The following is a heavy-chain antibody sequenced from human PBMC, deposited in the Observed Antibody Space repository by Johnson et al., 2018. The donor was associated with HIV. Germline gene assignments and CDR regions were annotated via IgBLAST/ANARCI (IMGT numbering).Heavy chain of an antibody. CDR2: ISGSGGST. CDR1: GFTVSSIY. V-gene: IGHV3-23*04. D-gene: IGHD1-26*01. J-gene: IGHJ3*02. CDR3: AKDDRELDAFDI. Sequence: VQLVESGGGLVQPGGSLRLSCAASGFTVSSIYMSWVRQAPGKGLEWVSAISGSGGSTYYADSVKGRFTISRDNSKNTLYLQMNSLRAEDTAVYYCAKDDRELDAFDIWGQGTMVTVSS.